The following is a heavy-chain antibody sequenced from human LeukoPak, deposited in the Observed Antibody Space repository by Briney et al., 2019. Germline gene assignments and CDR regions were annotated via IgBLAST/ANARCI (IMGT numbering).Heavy chain of an antibody. CDR3: ARDTYYYDNGDFIDAFDI. D-gene: IGHD3-22*01. CDR1: GGSISTYY. V-gene: IGHV4-59*01. Sequence: SETLSLTCTVSGGSISTYYWSWVRQSPGKGLEWIGYINYSGRTNSSPSLESRVAISVDTSKNLFSLRLSSVTAADTAVYYCARDTYYYDNGDFIDAFDIWGQGTMVTVSS. CDR2: INYSGRT. J-gene: IGHJ3*02.